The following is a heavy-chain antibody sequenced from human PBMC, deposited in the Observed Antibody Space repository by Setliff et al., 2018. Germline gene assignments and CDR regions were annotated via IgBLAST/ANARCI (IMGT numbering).Heavy chain of an antibody. Sequence: GGSLRLSCVASGFTFSRYAMSWVRQAPGKGLEWVSAISGSGDSPFYADSVKGRFTISRDNSKNTLSLQMNGLRAEDPAVYYCAKVQESIVGDLEYWGQGALVTVSS. D-gene: IGHD1-26*01. CDR3: AKVQESIVGDLEY. J-gene: IGHJ4*02. V-gene: IGHV3-23*01. CDR2: ISGSGDSP. CDR1: GFTFSRYA.